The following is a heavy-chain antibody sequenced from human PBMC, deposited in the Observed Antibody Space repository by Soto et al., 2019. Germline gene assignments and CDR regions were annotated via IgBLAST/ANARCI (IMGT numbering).Heavy chain of an antibody. CDR3: ARDSGSYHNWFDP. CDR2: IYYSGST. D-gene: IGHD1-26*01. J-gene: IGHJ5*02. Sequence: SETLSLTCTVSGGSVSSGSYYWSWIRQPPGKGLEWIGYIYYSGSTNYNPSLKSRVTISVDTSKNQFSLKLSSVTAADTAVYYCARDSGSYHNWFDPWGQGTLVT. V-gene: IGHV4-61*01. CDR1: GGSVSSGSYY.